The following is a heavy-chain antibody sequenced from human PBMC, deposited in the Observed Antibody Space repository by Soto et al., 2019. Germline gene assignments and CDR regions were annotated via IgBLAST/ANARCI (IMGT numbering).Heavy chain of an antibody. CDR2: INAGNGNT. J-gene: IGHJ4*02. CDR1: GYSFTSYA. D-gene: IGHD6-19*01. CDR3: ARAPPYSSGWYIGFDY. V-gene: IGHV1-3*01. Sequence: ASVKVSCKASGYSFTSYAMHWVRQAPGQRLEWMGWINAGNGNTKYSQKFQGRVTITRDTSASTAYMELSSLRSEDTAVYYCARAPPYSSGWYIGFDYWGPGTLVTVSS.